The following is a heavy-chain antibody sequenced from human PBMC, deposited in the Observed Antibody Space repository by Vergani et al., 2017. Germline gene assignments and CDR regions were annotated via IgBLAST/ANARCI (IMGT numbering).Heavy chain of an antibody. Sequence: QVQLQESGPGLVKPSETLSLTCAVSGYSISSGYYWGWLRRPPGKGLEWVGSIYDSGSTYYNPSLKSRVTISVDTSKNRFSLKLSSVTAADTTVYYCARHNINGTAFGYWGQGTLVTVSS. J-gene: IGHJ4*02. CDR3: ARHNINGTAFGY. CDR1: GYSISSGYY. CDR2: IYDSGST. D-gene: IGHD1-14*01. V-gene: IGHV4-38-2*01.